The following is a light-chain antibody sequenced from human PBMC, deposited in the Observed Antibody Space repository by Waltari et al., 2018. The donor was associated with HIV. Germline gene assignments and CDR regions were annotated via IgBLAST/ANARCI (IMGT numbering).Light chain of an antibody. CDR3: QQRSNLPPGLT. CDR1: QSVSSY. V-gene: IGKV3-11*01. J-gene: IGKJ4*01. Sequence: EIVFTQSPATLALSPWERATLSCSASQSVSSYLAWYQHKPCQAPRLISYDASNRATGIPARFSGSGSGTDFTSTIRCLVPEDFAVYYCQQRSNLPPGLTFGGGTKVEIK. CDR2: DAS.